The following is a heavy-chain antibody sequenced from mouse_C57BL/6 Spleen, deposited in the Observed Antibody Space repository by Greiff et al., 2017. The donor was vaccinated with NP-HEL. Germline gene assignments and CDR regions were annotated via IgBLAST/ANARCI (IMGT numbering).Heavy chain of an antibody. Sequence: PLWSLPLSCAASGFTFSSYGMSWVRQTPDKRLEWVATISSGGSYTYYPDSVKGRFTISRDNAKNTLYLQMSSLKSEDTAMYYCATLLDYWGQGTSVTVSS. CDR2: ISSGGSYT. V-gene: IGHV5-6*01. CDR1: GFTFSSYG. J-gene: IGHJ4*01. CDR3: ATLLDY.